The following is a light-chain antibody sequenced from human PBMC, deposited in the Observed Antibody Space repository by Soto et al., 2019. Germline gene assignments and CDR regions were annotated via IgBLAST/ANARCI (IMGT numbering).Light chain of an antibody. CDR1: QSLSSY. CDR2: DGS. V-gene: IGKV3-11*01. CDR3: HQRSNF. J-gene: IGKJ3*01. Sequence: EIVLTQSPAPLSLSPGERATLSCRASQSLSSYLAWYQQKPGQAPRLLIYDGSSRATGIPARFSGSGSGTDFTLTISSLEPEDFAVYYCHQRSNFFGPGTKVDIK.